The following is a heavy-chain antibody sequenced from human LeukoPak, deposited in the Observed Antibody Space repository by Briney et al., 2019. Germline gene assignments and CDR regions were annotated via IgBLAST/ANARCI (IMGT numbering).Heavy chain of an antibody. CDR2: ISGSGGST. D-gene: IGHD5-18*01. CDR1: ELSFSSYA. V-gene: IGHV3-23*01. Sequence: GGSLRLSCAASELSFSSYAMTWVRQAPGKGLEWVSGISGSGGSTFYADSVKGRFTISRDNAKNSLYLQMNSLRAEDTAVYFCAREGLYNYGYVYGYWGQGTLVTVSS. CDR3: AREGLYNYGYVYGY. J-gene: IGHJ4*02.